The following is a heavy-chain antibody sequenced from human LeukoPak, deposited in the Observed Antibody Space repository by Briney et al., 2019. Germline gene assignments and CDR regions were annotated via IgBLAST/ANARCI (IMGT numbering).Heavy chain of an antibody. J-gene: IGHJ4*02. Sequence: GGSLRLSCAASGFTFSSYGMHWVRQAPGKGPEWVAVIWYDGTNKYYADSVKGRFTISRDNSENTLYLQMNSLRAEDTAVYYCARDPDYYDSSGYFDYWGQGTLVTVSS. CDR3: ARDPDYYDSSGYFDY. V-gene: IGHV3-33*01. CDR2: IWYDGTNK. D-gene: IGHD3-22*01. CDR1: GFTFSSYG.